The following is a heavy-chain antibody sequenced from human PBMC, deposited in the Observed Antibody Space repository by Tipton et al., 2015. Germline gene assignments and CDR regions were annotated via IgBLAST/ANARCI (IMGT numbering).Heavy chain of an antibody. CDR2: INPKSGGT. J-gene: IGHJ6*02. Sequence: QSGPEVKKPGASVKVSCKASGYTLTAYHMHWVRQAPGQGLEWMGWINPKSGGTNYAQKFEGRITMTRDTSISTAYMELSRLRSDDTAVYYCARAKVMVSVYYYYGMDVWGQGTTVTVSS. D-gene: IGHD3-16*01. CDR3: ARAKVMVSVYYYYGMDV. V-gene: IGHV1-2*02. CDR1: GYTLTAYH.